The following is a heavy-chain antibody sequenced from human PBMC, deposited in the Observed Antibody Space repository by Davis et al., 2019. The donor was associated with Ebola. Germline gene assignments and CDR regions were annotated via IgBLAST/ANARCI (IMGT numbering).Heavy chain of an antibody. CDR1: GYTFTSYY. D-gene: IGHD3-10*01. Sequence: ASVKVSCKASGYTFTSYYMHWVRQAPGQGLEWMGWISAYNGNTNYAQKLQGRVTITADKSTSTAYMELSSLRSEDTAVYYCAREELLWFGELLYYYYYGMDVWGQGTTVTVSS. J-gene: IGHJ6*02. CDR3: AREELLWFGELLYYYYYGMDV. V-gene: IGHV1-18*04. CDR2: ISAYNGNT.